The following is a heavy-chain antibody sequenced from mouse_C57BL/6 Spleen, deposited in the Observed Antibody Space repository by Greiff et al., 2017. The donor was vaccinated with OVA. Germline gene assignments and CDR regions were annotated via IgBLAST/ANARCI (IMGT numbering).Heavy chain of an antibody. CDR2: IDPETGGT. Sequence: QVQLQQSGAELVRPGASVTLSCKASGYTFTDYEMHWVKQTPVHGLEWIGAIDPETGGTAYNQKFKGKAILTADKSSSTAYMELRSLTSEDSAVYYGTRGYYGSSYAMDYWGQGTSVTVSS. J-gene: IGHJ4*01. V-gene: IGHV1-15*01. CDR3: TRGYYGSSYAMDY. CDR1: GYTFTDYE. D-gene: IGHD1-1*01.